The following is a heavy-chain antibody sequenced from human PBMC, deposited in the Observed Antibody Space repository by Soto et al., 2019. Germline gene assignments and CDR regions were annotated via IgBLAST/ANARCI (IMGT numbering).Heavy chain of an antibody. CDR3: AKDRYYYDSSGYYSLNY. V-gene: IGHV3-23*01. J-gene: IGHJ4*02. Sequence: EVQLLESGGGLVQPGGSLRLSCAASGFTFSSYAMSWVRQAPGKGLEWVSAISGSGGSTYYADSVKGRFTISRDNSKNTLYLQMNSLRAEDTAVYYCAKDRYYYDSSGYYSLNYWGQGTLVTVSS. CDR1: GFTFSSYA. CDR2: ISGSGGST. D-gene: IGHD3-22*01.